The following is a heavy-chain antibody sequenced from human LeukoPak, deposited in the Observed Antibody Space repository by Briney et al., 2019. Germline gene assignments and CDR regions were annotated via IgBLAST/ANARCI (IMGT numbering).Heavy chain of an antibody. CDR1: GGSISSYY. Sequence: SETLSLTCTVSGGSISSYYWSWIRQPAGKGLEWIGRIYTSGSTNYSPSLKSRVTMSVDTSKNQFSLKLSSVTAADTAVYYCARDQGALFTPNWFDPWGQGTLVTVSS. J-gene: IGHJ5*02. D-gene: IGHD2-21*01. CDR3: ARDQGALFTPNWFDP. CDR2: IYTSGST. V-gene: IGHV4-4*07.